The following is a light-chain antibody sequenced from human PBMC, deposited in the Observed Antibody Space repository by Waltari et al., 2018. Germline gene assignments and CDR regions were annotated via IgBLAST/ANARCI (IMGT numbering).Light chain of an antibody. Sequence: QSVLTQQPAVSVAPGQRVTITSTGRSSNIGAGYEVNWYQQPPGKAPNLLIQGNSNPPSGVPDRISGSNSGTSASLAITGLQAEDEADYYCQSYDSSLGGSVFGGGTKLTVL. CDR3: QSYDSSLGGSV. V-gene: IGLV1-40*01. J-gene: IGLJ2*01. CDR2: GNS. CDR1: SSNIGAGYE.